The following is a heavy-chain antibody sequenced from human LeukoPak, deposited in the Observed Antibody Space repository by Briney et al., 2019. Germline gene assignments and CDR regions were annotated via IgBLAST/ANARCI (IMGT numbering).Heavy chain of an antibody. D-gene: IGHD3-10*01. Sequence: ASVKVSCKASGYTFTSYDINWVRQATGQGLEWMGWMNPNSGNTGYAQKFQGRVTITADKSTSTAYMELSSLRSEDTAVYYCARSVLWFGELYYFDYWGQGTLVTVSS. CDR2: MNPNSGNT. CDR1: GYTFTSYD. J-gene: IGHJ4*02. CDR3: ARSVLWFGELYYFDY. V-gene: IGHV1-8*01.